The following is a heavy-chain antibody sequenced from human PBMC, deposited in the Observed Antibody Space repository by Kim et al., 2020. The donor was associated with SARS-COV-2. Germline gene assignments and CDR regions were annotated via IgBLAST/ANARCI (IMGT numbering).Heavy chain of an antibody. CDR3: AKDFSSGWKALYYFDY. Sequence: GGSLRLSCAASGFTFDDYAMHWVRQAPGKGLEWVSGISWNSGSIGYADSVKGRFTISRDNAKNSLYLQMNSLRAEDTALYYCAKDFSSGWKALYYFDYWGQGTRVTVST. CDR2: ISWNSGSI. CDR1: GFTFDDYA. D-gene: IGHD6-19*01. V-gene: IGHV3-9*01. J-gene: IGHJ4*02.